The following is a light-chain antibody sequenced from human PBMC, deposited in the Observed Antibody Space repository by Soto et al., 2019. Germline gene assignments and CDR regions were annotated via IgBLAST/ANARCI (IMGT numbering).Light chain of an antibody. Sequence: DIQITDSPSTLSASVGDRVSITCRASQSISSWLAWYQQKPGKAPKLLIYAASSLQSGVPSRFSGSGSGTEFTLTISSLQPDDFATYYCQQYDTYITFGPGTRLEIK. V-gene: IGKV1-5*01. CDR1: QSISSW. CDR3: QQYDTYIT. CDR2: AAS. J-gene: IGKJ5*01.